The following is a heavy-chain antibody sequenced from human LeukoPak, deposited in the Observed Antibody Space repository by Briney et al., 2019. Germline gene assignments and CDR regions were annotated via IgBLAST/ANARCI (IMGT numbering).Heavy chain of an antibody. CDR1: GFTVSNNY. Sequence: PGGSLRLSCAASGFTVSNNYISWVRQAPGKGLEWVAVIYSGGSTKYADSVKARFTISRDNSKNTVYLQMNSLRDDDTAVYYCARATLDNWGQGTLVTVSS. J-gene: IGHJ4*02. V-gene: IGHV3-53*01. CDR2: IYSGGST. CDR3: ARATLDN.